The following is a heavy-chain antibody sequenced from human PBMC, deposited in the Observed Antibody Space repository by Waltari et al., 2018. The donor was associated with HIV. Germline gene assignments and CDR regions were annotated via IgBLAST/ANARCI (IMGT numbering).Heavy chain of an antibody. CDR3: ARDRTATSRGNGMDV. CDR1: GFTFNNTA. Sequence: QVQLVESGGGVAQPGTSLRLSCAASGFTFNNTAMHWVRQAPGKGLEWVAVIWYDGRNKYYSDSVKGRFSITRDTSKNTLSLEMNSLRAEDTGIYYCARDRTATSRGNGMDVWGPGTTVIVSS. CDR2: IWYDGRNK. D-gene: IGHD1-1*01. J-gene: IGHJ6*02. V-gene: IGHV3-33*01.